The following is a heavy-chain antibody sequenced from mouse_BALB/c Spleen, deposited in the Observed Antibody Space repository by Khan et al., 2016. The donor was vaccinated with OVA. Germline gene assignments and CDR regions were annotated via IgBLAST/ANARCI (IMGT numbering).Heavy chain of an antibody. CDR3: ARGNYYGYAMDY. CDR1: GYSITSNYA. V-gene: IGHV3-2*02. J-gene: IGHJ4*01. Sequence: EVKLEESGPGLVKPSQSLSLTCTVTGYSITSNYAWNWIRQFPGNKLEWMGYISYSGSTSYNPSLKSRISITRDTSKNPFFLPLSSVPHEDTATYYCARGNYYGYAMDYWGQGTSVTVSS. D-gene: IGHD1-1*01. CDR2: ISYSGST.